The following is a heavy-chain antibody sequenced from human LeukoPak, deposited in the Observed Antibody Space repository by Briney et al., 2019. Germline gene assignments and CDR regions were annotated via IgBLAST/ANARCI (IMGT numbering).Heavy chain of an antibody. CDR1: EFTFSSYG. J-gene: IGHJ4*02. CDR3: AKVGGSSGYHFDY. Sequence: GGSLRLSCAASEFTFSSYGMHWVRQAPGKGLEWVAFIRYDGSNKYYADSVKGRFTISGDNSKNTLYLQMNSLRAEDTAVYYCAKVGGSSGYHFDYWGQGTLVTVSS. CDR2: IRYDGSNK. V-gene: IGHV3-30*02. D-gene: IGHD6-6*01.